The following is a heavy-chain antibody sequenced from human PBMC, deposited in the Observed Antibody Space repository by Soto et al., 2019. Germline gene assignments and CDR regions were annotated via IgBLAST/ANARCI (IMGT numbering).Heavy chain of an antibody. V-gene: IGHV3-48*01. CDR3: SLDRYYYNGRGAFDI. Sequence: EVQLVESGGGLVQPGGSLRLSCAASGFTFSSYSMNWVRQAPGKGLEWVSYISSSSNTIYADSVKGRFTISRDNAKNSLYLQTNSLRAEDTAVYYCSLDRYYYNGRGAFDIWGQGTMVTVSS. D-gene: IGHD3-10*01. CDR1: GFTFSSYS. CDR2: ISSSSNTI. J-gene: IGHJ3*02.